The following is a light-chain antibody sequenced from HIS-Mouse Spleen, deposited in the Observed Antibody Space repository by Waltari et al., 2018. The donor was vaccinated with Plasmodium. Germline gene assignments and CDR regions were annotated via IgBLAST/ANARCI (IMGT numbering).Light chain of an antibody. CDR3: QQYNNWSFT. CDR1: QSVSSN. Sequence: EIVMTQSPPTPSVSPGERAPLSCRASQSVSSNLAWYQQKPGQAPRLLIYGASTRATGIPARFSGSGSGTEFTLTISSLQSEDFAVYYCQQYNNWSFTFGPGTKVDIK. V-gene: IGKV3-15*01. J-gene: IGKJ3*01. CDR2: GAS.